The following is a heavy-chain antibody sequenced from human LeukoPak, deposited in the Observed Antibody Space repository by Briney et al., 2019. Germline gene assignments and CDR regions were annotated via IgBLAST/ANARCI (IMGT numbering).Heavy chain of an antibody. CDR2: VKHDGSET. CDR1: GFTFSSYW. D-gene: IGHD3-22*01. V-gene: IGHV3-7*04. J-gene: IGHJ4*02. Sequence: GGSLRLSCAASGFTFSSYWMNWVRQAPGKGLEWLAIVKHDGSETHYVDSVRGRFTISKDSARPSVYLQMNSLRAEDTAVYYCGGGSGYLAPHWGQGTLVTVSS. CDR3: GGGSGYLAPH.